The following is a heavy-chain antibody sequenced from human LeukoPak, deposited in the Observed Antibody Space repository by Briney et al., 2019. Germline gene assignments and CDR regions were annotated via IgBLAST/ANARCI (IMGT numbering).Heavy chain of an antibody. CDR1: GGSISSYY. J-gene: IGHJ4*02. D-gene: IGHD1-7*01. CDR2: IYTSGST. CDR3: ASQKTGTSGFDY. V-gene: IGHV4-4*09. Sequence: SETLSLTCTVSGGSISSYYWSWIRQPPGKGLEWIGYIYTSGSTNYNPSLKSRVTISVDTSKNQFSLKLSSVTAADTAVYYCASQKTGTSGFDYWGQGTLVTVSS.